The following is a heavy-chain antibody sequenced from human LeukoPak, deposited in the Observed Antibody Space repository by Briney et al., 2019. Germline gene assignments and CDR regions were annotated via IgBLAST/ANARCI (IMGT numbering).Heavy chain of an antibody. Sequence: PSETLSLTCTVSGASISSYYWNWLRQSPGKGLEWIGYIYPSGITNYNPSLKSRVTISVETSKNQFSLRLSSVTAADTAVYYCASRKYGWYSMDVWGKGTTVTVSS. CDR1: GASISSYY. V-gene: IGHV4-4*09. J-gene: IGHJ6*03. D-gene: IGHD4-17*01. CDR2: IYPSGIT. CDR3: ASRKYGWYSMDV.